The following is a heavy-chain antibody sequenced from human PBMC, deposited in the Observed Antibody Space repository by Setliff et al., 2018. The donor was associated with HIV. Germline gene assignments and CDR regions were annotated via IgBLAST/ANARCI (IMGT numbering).Heavy chain of an antibody. J-gene: IGHJ5*02. CDR3: ASQFTSSWVYNWFDP. V-gene: IGHV4-38-2*02. D-gene: IGHD6-13*01. CDR1: GYSISSGYY. Sequence: SETLSLTCNVSGYSISSGYYWGWIRQPPGKGLEWIGEINHGGRANYNPSLKSRVTISIDKSKNHFSLKLSSVTAADTAVYYCASQFTSSWVYNWFDPWGQGTLVTVSS. CDR2: INHGGRA.